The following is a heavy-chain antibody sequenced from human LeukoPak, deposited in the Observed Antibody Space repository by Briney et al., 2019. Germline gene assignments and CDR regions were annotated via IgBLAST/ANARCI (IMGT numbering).Heavy chain of an antibody. V-gene: IGHV4-59*01. D-gene: IGHD3-10*01. CDR3: ARSSYGSGSYYEYWFDP. Sequence: SETLSLTCTVSGGSISSYYWSWIRQPPGKGLEWIGYIYYSGSTNYNPSLKSRVTISVDTSKNQFSLKLSSVTAADTAVYYCARSSYGSGSYYEYWFDPWGQGTLVTVSS. CDR2: IYYSGST. J-gene: IGHJ5*02. CDR1: GGSISSYY.